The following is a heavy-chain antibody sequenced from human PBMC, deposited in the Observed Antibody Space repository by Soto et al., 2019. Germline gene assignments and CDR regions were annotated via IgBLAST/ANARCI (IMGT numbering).Heavy chain of an antibody. V-gene: IGHV3-48*03. CDR1: GFTFSSYE. D-gene: IGHD6-13*01. CDR3: ARSTQYSSSWSHFDY. Sequence: EVQLVESGGGLVQPGGSLRLSCAASGFTFSSYEMNWVRQAPGKGLEWVSYISSSGSTIYYADSVKGRFTISRDNAKNSLYLQMNSLRAEDTAFYYCARSTQYSSSWSHFDYWGQGTLVTVSS. CDR2: ISSSGSTI. J-gene: IGHJ4*02.